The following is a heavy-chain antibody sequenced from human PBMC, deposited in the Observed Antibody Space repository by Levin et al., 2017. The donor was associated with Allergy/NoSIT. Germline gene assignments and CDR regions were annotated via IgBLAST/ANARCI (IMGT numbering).Heavy chain of an antibody. D-gene: IGHD6-19*01. Sequence: GGSLRLSCAASGFTFSSYSMNWVRQAPGKGLEWVSYISSSSSTIYYADSVKGRFTISRDNAKNSLYLQMNSLRAEDTAVYYCARDRLYSSGWLFDYWGQGTLVAVSS. CDR1: GFTFSSYS. CDR3: ARDRLYSSGWLFDY. CDR2: ISSSSSTI. V-gene: IGHV3-48*01. J-gene: IGHJ4*02.